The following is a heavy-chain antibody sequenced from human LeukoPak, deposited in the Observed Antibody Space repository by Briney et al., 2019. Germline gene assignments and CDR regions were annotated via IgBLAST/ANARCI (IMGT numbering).Heavy chain of an antibody. CDR1: GFTFSSYA. CDR3: ARKKTLRFNNWFDP. CDR2: ITGSSGRT. D-gene: IGHD4-17*01. J-gene: IGHJ5*02. V-gene: IGHV3-23*01. Sequence: PGGSLRLSCAASGFTFSSYAMNWVRQAPGKGLEWVSAITGSSGRTYYADSVKGRFTISRDNSKNTLYLQMNSLRAEDTAVYYCARKKTLRFNNWFDPWGQGTLVTVSS.